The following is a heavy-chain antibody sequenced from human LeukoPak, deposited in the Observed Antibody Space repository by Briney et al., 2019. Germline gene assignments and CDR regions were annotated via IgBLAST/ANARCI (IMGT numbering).Heavy chain of an antibody. D-gene: IGHD6-13*01. V-gene: IGHV3-30*18. CDR3: AKKSSSINAFDI. CDR1: GFTFSSYG. J-gene: IGHJ3*02. Sequence: GRSLRLSCAASGFTFSSYGMHWVRQAPGKGLEWVAVISYDGSNKYYADSVKGRFTISRDNSKNTLYLQMNSLRAEDTAVYYCAKKSSSINAFDIWGQGTMVTVSS. CDR2: ISYDGSNK.